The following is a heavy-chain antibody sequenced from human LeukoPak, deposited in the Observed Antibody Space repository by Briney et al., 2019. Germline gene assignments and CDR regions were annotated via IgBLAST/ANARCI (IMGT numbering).Heavy chain of an antibody. CDR3: ARASYRYCSGGSCFELNWFDP. Sequence: ATVKVSCKASGYTFTSYYMHWVRQAPGQGLEWMGIINLSCGSTSYAQKFQGRVTMTRDTSTSTVYMELSSLRSEDTAVYYCARASYRYCSGGSCFELNWFDPWGQGTLVTV. D-gene: IGHD2-15*01. J-gene: IGHJ5*02. CDR1: GYTFTSYY. V-gene: IGHV1-46*01. CDR2: INLSCGST.